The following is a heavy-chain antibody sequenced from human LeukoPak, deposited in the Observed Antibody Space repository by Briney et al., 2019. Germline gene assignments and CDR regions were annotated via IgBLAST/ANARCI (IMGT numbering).Heavy chain of an antibody. CDR3: AKPVWQLIDFDY. J-gene: IGHJ4*02. Sequence: PGGSLRLSCAASGFTFSSYAMSWVRQAPGKGLEWVSTISGSAGDTYYADSVKGRFTISRDNFKNTLYLQMNSLRAEDTALYYCAKPVWQLIDFDYWGQGTLVTVSS. D-gene: IGHD1-1*01. CDR1: GFTFSSYA. V-gene: IGHV3-23*01. CDR2: ISGSAGDT.